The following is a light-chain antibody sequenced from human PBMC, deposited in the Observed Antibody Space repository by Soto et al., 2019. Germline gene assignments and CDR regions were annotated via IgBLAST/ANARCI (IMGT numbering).Light chain of an antibody. V-gene: IGKV1-16*01. CDR3: QQCNTYPPT. CDR2: AAS. J-gene: IGKJ4*01. CDR1: QGIKNN. Sequence: DIQMTQSPSSLSASVGDRVTITCRASQGIKNNLAWFQQKPGKAPKALIYAASNLQTGVPSRFSGSGSGTDFTLTISSLQPDDFATYYCQQCNTYPPTFGEGTKVEV.